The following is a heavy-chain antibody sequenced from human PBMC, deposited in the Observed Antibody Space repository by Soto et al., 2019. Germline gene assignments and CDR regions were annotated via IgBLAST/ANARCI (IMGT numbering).Heavy chain of an antibody. D-gene: IGHD3-9*01. J-gene: IGHJ6*02. V-gene: IGHV3-49*04. CDR2: IRSKAYGGTT. CDR3: TRVAHLYDILTGHYYDGMDV. Sequence: GGSLSLSCTASGFTFGDYAMSWVRQAPGKGLEWVGFIRSKAYGGTTEYAASVKGRFTISRDDSKSIAYLQMNSLKTEDTAVYYCTRVAHLYDILTGHYYDGMDVWGQGTKVTVSS. CDR1: GFTFGDYA.